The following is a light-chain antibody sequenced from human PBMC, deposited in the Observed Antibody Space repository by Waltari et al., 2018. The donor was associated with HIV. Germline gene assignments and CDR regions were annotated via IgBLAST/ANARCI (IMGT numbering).Light chain of an antibody. CDR3: QSYDNSLSVPYV. CDR1: SPTIGASYD. V-gene: IGLV1-40*01. J-gene: IGLJ1*01. Sequence: QSVLTHPPSVSGAPGQRVTISCAGSSPTIGASYDLHWNQQLPGTAPKLLIYGNNNRPSGVPDRFSASKSGTSASLAITVLQAEDEADYYCQSYDNSLSVPYVFGTGTKLTVL. CDR2: GNN.